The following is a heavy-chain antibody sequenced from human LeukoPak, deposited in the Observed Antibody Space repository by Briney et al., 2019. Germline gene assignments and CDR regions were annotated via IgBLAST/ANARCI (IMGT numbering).Heavy chain of an antibody. CDR3: AISGTKTSGFDF. J-gene: IGHJ4*02. CDR1: GGSISTYY. D-gene: IGHD2-15*01. CDR2: IYYSGST. V-gene: IGHV4-59*01. Sequence: PSETLSLTCTVSGGSISTYYWSWIRQPPGKGLEWIGYIYYSGSTNYCPSLQNRVTISVDTSRNQFSLRLSSVTGADTAMYYCAISGTKTSGFDFWGQGTVVTVSS.